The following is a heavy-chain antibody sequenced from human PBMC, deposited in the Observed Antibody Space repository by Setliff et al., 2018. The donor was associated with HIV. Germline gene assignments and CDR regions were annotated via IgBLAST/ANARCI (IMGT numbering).Heavy chain of an antibody. CDR1: GGSFSGYY. D-gene: IGHD3-3*01. CDR3: ARGGQYYNLWSGYYPIGVYYYYYMDV. CDR2: INHSGST. J-gene: IGHJ6*03. Sequence: SETLSLTCAVYGGSFSGYYWSWIRQPPGKGLEWIGEINHSGSTNYNPSLKSRVTISVDTAKNQFSLKLSSVTAADTAVDYCARGGQYYNLWSGYYPIGVYYYYYMDVWGKGTTVTVSS. V-gene: IGHV4-34*01.